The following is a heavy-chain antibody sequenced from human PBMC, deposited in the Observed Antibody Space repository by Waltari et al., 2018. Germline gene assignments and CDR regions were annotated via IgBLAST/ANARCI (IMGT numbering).Heavy chain of an antibody. V-gene: IGHV4-34*01. D-gene: IGHD3-10*01. CDR2: INHSGNT. CDR1: GGSFSGYY. CDR3: ARFRGLLWFGELFQGFDP. J-gene: IGHJ5*02. Sequence: QVQLQQWGAGLLKPSETLSLTCAVYGGSFSGYYWSWIRQPPGKGLEWIGEINHSGNTNYNPSLKSRVTISVDTSKNQFSLKLSSVTAADTAVYYCARFRGLLWFGELFQGFDPWGQGTLVTVSS.